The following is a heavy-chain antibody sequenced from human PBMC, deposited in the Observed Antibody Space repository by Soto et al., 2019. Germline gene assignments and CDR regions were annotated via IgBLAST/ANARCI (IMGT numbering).Heavy chain of an antibody. V-gene: IGHV3-23*01. J-gene: IGHJ4*02. D-gene: IGHD6-6*01. CDR3: AKGSASGRPYYFDY. CDR2: LSGSGGST. Sequence: GGSLRLSCAASRFTFNNYAMSWVRQAPGKGLEWVSALSGSGGSTYYADSVEGRFTISRDISKNTLYLQMNSLRADDTAIYYCAKGSASGRPYYFDYWGQGTLVTVSS. CDR1: RFTFNNYA.